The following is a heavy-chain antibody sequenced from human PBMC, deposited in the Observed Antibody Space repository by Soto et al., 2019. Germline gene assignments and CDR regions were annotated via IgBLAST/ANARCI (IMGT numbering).Heavy chain of an antibody. Sequence: SVTLTLTCTVSGGSMNTYYWGWFRQPPGKGLEWVGYIYYSGSTTYSPSLKSRVTISVDTSKNQFSLKLNSVTAADTAVYYCARLGGYYQAFDQWGQGSLVTVSS. CDR3: ARLGGYYQAFDQ. V-gene: IGHV4-59*08. CDR2: IYYSGST. J-gene: IGHJ4*02. CDR1: GGSMNTYY. D-gene: IGHD3-22*01.